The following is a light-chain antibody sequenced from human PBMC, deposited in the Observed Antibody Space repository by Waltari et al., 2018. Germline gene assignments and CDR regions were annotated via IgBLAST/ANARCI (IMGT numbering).Light chain of an antibody. Sequence: QSALTQPRSVSGSPGQSITISCTGTSSDVGGYNYVSWYQQHPGKAPKLIIYDVSKRPSGVPNRFSGSKSANTASLTISGLQAEDEADYYCCSYAGNYTLVFGGGTKLTVL. CDR3: CSYAGNYTLV. V-gene: IGLV2-11*01. J-gene: IGLJ3*02. CDR1: SSDVGGYNY. CDR2: DVS.